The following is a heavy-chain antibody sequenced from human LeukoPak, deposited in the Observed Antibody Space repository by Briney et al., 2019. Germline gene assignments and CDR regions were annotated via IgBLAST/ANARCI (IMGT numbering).Heavy chain of an antibody. V-gene: IGHV1-24*01. Sequence: GASVKVSCKLSGDTLSDLSIHWVRQAPGKGLEWMGGFDPEDGETVYAQKFQGRVTVTKDTSTDTAYMEVTNLRSDDTAVYYCAMGVDRSSWYLFDYWGQGALVTVSS. CDR2: FDPEDGET. CDR3: AMGVDRSSWYLFDY. D-gene: IGHD6-13*01. CDR1: GDTLSDLS. J-gene: IGHJ4*02.